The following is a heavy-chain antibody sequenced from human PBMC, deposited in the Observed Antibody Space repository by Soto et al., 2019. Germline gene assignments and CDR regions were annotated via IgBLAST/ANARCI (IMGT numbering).Heavy chain of an antibody. D-gene: IGHD6-6*01. CDR2: IDPSDSYT. CDR1: GYSFTSYW. Sequence: GESLKISCKGSGYSFTSYWIRWVRQMPGKGLEWMWRIDPSDSYTNYSPSFQGHVTISADKSISTAYLQWTSLKASDTALYYCVRTRSFTLGSDYEGMHVWGEGTTVTV. J-gene: IGHJ6*02. CDR3: VRTRSFTLGSDYEGMHV. V-gene: IGHV5-10-1*01.